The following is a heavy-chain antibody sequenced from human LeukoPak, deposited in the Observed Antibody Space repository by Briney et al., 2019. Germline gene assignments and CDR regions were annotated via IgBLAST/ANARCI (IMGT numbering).Heavy chain of an antibody. D-gene: IGHD3-10*01. CDR2: ISGYNGNT. Sequence: ASVKVSCKASGYTFTYYGISWVRQAPGQGPEWTGWISGYNGNTNYAQKFQGRVTMTTDTSTSTAYMELRSLRSDDTALYYCARPNYPGGSGSYGGTNWFDPWGQGTLVTVSS. J-gene: IGHJ5*02. V-gene: IGHV1-18*01. CDR1: GYTFTYYG. CDR3: ARPNYPGGSGSYGGTNWFDP.